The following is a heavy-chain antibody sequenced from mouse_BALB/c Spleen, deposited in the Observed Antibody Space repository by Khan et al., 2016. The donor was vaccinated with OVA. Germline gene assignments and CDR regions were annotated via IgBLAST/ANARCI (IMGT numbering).Heavy chain of an antibody. CDR2: IDPANGDT. CDR1: GFNIKDTY. Sequence: EVQLQESGADLVKPGASVRLSCTSSGFNIKDTYMHWVKQRPEQGLEWIGRIDPANGDTKYDPKFQGKATITADTSSNTAYLQLSSLTSEDTAVYSCALICYGSYIYIDYWGQGTTLTVSS. CDR3: ALICYGSYIYIDY. V-gene: IGHV14-3*02. D-gene: IGHD2-1*01. J-gene: IGHJ2*01.